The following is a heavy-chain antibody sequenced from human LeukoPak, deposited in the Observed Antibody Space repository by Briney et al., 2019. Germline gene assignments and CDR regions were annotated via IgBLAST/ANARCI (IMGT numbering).Heavy chain of an antibody. D-gene: IGHD6-19*01. V-gene: IGHV3-48*01. CDR3: AREVRGLAVAAPGPAGHYMDV. CDR1: GFTFSSYS. Sequence: GGSLRLSCAASGFTFSSYSMNWVRQAPGKGLEWISYISSSSRTIYYADSVKGRFTISRDNSKNTLYLQMNSLRAEDTAVYYCAREVRGLAVAAPGPAGHYMDVWGKGTTVTVSS. CDR2: ISSSSRTI. J-gene: IGHJ6*03.